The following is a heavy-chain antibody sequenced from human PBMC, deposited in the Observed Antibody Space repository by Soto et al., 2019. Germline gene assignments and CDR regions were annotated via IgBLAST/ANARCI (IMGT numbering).Heavy chain of an antibody. D-gene: IGHD3-22*01. CDR3: ARDVYDSSGYYRRWFEP. CDR1: GGSISSYY. V-gene: IGHV4-59*12. CDR2: IYYSGST. J-gene: IGHJ5*02. Sequence: PSETLSLTCTVSGGSISSYYWSWIRQPPGKGLEWIGYIYYSGSTNYNPSLKSRVTISVDTSKNQFSLKLSLKLSSVTAADTAGYYCARDVYDSSGYYRRWFEPWGQGTLVTVSS.